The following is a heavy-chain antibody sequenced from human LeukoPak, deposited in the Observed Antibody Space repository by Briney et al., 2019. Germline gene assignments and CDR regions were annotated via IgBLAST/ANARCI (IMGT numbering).Heavy chain of an antibody. V-gene: IGHV4-30-2*01. J-gene: IGHJ6*02. Sequence: PQTLSLTCAVSGDTISSGGYTWSWIRQPQGKDLESIGYIYHSESTYYNPSLKRRVTISVDTSKNPFSLKLSSVTAADTAVYYCARGPRALGYCSSTSCYRPYYYYYGMDVWGQGTTVTVSS. CDR1: GDTISSGGYT. CDR3: ARGPRALGYCSSTSCYRPYYYYYGMDV. D-gene: IGHD2-2*01. CDR2: IYHSEST.